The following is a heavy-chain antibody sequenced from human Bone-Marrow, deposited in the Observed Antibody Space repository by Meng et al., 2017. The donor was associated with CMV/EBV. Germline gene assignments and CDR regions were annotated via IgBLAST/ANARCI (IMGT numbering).Heavy chain of an antibody. J-gene: IGHJ5*02. CDR1: GFTFSSNY. CDR3: ARGGLNWFDP. CDR2: IYSGGST. Sequence: GESLKISCAASGFTFSSNYMSWVRQAPGKGLEWVSVIYSGGSTYYADSVKGRFTISRDNSKNTLYLQMNSLRAEDTAVYYCARGGLNWFDPWGQGTLVTVSS. D-gene: IGHD3/OR15-3a*01. V-gene: IGHV3-53*01.